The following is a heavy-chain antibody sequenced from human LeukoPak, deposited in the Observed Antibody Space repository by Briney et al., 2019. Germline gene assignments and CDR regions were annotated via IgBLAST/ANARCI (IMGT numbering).Heavy chain of an antibody. D-gene: IGHD6-6*01. Sequence: GGSLRLSCPASGFTFKSAWMNWVRQAPGKGLEWVGRIKSKTDGGTTDYAAPVKGRFSISRDDSTNTLYLQMNSLKAEDTAVYYCTSFTISSGFPWGQGTLVTVSS. CDR3: TSFTISSGFP. J-gene: IGHJ5*02. CDR1: GFTFKSAW. CDR2: IKSKTDGGTT. V-gene: IGHV3-15*07.